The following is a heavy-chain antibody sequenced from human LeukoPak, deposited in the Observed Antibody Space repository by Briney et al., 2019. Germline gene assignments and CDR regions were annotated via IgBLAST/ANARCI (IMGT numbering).Heavy chain of an antibody. Sequence: SETLSLTCAVYGGSFSGYYWSWIRQPPGKGLEWIGEINHSGSTNYNPSLKSRVTISVDTSKNQISLQLNSVTPEDTAVYYCARVGAMGWFGPWGQGTLVTVSS. D-gene: IGHD5-24*01. V-gene: IGHV4-34*01. CDR3: ARVGAMGWFGP. CDR1: GGSFSGYY. J-gene: IGHJ5*02. CDR2: INHSGST.